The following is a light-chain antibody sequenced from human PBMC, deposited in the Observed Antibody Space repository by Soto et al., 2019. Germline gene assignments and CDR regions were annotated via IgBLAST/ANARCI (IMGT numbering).Light chain of an antibody. CDR3: NSYTSSFYV. CDR2: DVS. CDR1: SSDVGGYNY. V-gene: IGLV2-14*01. J-gene: IGLJ1*01. Sequence: QSALTQPASVSGSPGQSITISCTGTSSDVGGYNYVSWYQQHPGKAPKLMIYDVSTRHSGVSNRFSGSKSGNTASLTISGLQAEDEADYYCNSYTSSFYVLGTGTKLTVL.